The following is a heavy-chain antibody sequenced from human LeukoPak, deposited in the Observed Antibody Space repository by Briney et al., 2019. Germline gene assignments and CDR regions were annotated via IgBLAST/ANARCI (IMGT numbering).Heavy chain of an antibody. V-gene: IGHV3-73*01. CDR1: GFTFRGSA. D-gene: IGHD1-7*01. CDR3: VTFNCSYTSLPFDY. CDR2: IRTKANNYAT. Sequence: PGGSLRLSCAGSGFTFRGSAMHWVRQASGKGLEWVGRIRTKANNYATAYAASLSGRFTISRDDSKNMAYLHLNGLKTEDTALYYCVTFNCSYTSLPFDYWGHGTLVTVSS. J-gene: IGHJ4*01.